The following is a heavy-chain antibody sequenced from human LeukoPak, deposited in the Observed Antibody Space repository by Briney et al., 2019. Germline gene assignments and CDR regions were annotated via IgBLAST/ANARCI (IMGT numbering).Heavy chain of an antibody. D-gene: IGHD3-9*01. CDR2: IYYSGST. Sequence: SETLSLTCTVSGGSISSNSYYWGWIRQPPGKGLEWIGSIYYSGSTNYNPSLKSRVTISLDTSSNQFSLNLSSVTAADTAMYYCARLTGGYWYFDLWGRGTLVTVSS. J-gene: IGHJ2*01. V-gene: IGHV4-39*07. CDR1: GGSISSNSYY. CDR3: ARLTGGYWYFDL.